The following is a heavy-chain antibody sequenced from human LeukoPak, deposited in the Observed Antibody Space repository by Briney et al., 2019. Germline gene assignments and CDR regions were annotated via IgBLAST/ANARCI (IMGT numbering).Heavy chain of an antibody. V-gene: IGHV4-34*01. D-gene: IGHD3-22*01. Sequence: SETLSLTCAVYCGSFSGYYWSWIRQPPGKGLEWIGEINHSGSTNYNPSLKSRVTISVDTSKNQFSLKLSSVTAADTAVYYCARGAGWSHYDSSGYREDAFDIWGQGTMVTVSS. CDR1: CGSFSGYY. CDR3: ARGAGWSHYDSSGYREDAFDI. J-gene: IGHJ3*02. CDR2: INHSGST.